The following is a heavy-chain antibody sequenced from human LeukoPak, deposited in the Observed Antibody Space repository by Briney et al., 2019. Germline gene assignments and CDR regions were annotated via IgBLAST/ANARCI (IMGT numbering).Heavy chain of an antibody. D-gene: IGHD3-22*01. CDR3: ARAEYYYDSSGYYYPWYYFDY. CDR2: IYYSGST. CDR1: GGSISSYY. V-gene: IGHV4-59*08. J-gene: IGHJ4*02. Sequence: SETLSLTCTVSGGSISSYYWSWIRQPPGKGLEWIGYIYYSGSTNYNPSLKSRVTISVDTSKNQFSLKLSSVTAADTAVYYCARAEYYYDSSGYYYPWYYFDYWGQGTLVTVSS.